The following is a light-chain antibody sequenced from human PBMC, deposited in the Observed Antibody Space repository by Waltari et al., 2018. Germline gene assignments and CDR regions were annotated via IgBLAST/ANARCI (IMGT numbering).Light chain of an antibody. Sequence: AIQITPSPSSLSASTGDKVTITCRASQGISNYLAWYQQKPGKAPTLLIYDASTLQRGVPSRFSGSGSGTDFTLTISCLQSEDFATFYCQQYYGYPLTFGPGTKVDVK. CDR1: QGISNY. J-gene: IGKJ3*01. CDR2: DAS. CDR3: QQYYGYPLT. V-gene: IGKV1-8*01.